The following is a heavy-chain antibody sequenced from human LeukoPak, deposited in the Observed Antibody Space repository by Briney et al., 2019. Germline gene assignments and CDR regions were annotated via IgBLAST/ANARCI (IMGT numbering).Heavy chain of an antibody. CDR1: GGSISSGDYY. D-gene: IGHD7-27*01. V-gene: IGHV4-30-4*08. J-gene: IGHJ4*02. CDR2: IYYSGST. Sequence: SQTLSLTCTVSGGSISSGDYYWSWIRQPPGKGLEWIGYIYYSGSTYYNPSLKSRVTISADTSKNQFSLKLSSVTAADTAVYYCARDSRTPRTGDYYFDYWGQGTLVTVSS. CDR3: ARDSRTPRTGDYYFDY.